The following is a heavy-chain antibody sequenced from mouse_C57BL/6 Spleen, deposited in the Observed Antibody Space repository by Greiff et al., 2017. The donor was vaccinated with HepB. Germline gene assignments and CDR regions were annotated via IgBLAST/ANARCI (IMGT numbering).Heavy chain of an antibody. D-gene: IGHD2-1*01. CDR1: GYAFPNYL. Sequence: VKLQESGAELVRPGTSVKVSCKASGYAFPNYLIEWVKQRPGQGLEWIGVINPGSGGTTYNEKLKGKATLTADKSSSTAYMQLSSLTSEDSAGYFCARGGGNGPFAYWGQVTLVTVSA. V-gene: IGHV1-54*01. J-gene: IGHJ3*01. CDR3: ARGGGNGPFAY. CDR2: INPGSGGT.